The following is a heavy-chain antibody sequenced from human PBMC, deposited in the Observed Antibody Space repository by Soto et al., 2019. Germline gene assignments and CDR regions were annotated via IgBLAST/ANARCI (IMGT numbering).Heavy chain of an antibody. J-gene: IGHJ3*02. D-gene: IGHD3-10*01. V-gene: IGHV4-31*03. Sequence: SETLSLTCTVSGGSISSGGYYWSWIRQHPGKGLEWIGYIYYSGSTYYNPSLKSRVTISVDTSKNQFSLKLSSVTAADTAVYYCAGKPMEGIAAFDIWGQGTMVTVSS. CDR1: GGSISSGGYY. CDR3: AGKPMEGIAAFDI. CDR2: IYYSGST.